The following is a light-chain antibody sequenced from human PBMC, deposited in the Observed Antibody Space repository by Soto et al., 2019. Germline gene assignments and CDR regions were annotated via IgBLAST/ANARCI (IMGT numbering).Light chain of an antibody. Sequence: QSALTQPASVSGSPGQSITISCTGTSTDVGGNNYVSYYQHHPGKAPKLMIFDVSNRPSGVSNRFSGSKAGNTAALTISGVRPKDEADYYCSSYTTSNTRQIVFGTGTKVTVL. CDR3: SSYTTSNTRQIV. CDR1: STDVGGNNY. CDR2: DVS. J-gene: IGLJ1*01. V-gene: IGLV2-14*03.